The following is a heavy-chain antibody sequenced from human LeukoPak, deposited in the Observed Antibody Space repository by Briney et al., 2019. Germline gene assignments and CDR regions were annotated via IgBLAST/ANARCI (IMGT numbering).Heavy chain of an antibody. CDR2: INWNGGSI. CDR1: GFTFDDYG. J-gene: IGHJ4*02. V-gene: IGHV3-20*04. Sequence: GGSLRLSCAASGFTFDDYGMGWVRQAPGKGLEWVSGINWNGGSIGYADSVKGRFTISRDNARNSLNLQMNSLRAEDTAVYYCARGPYTNGHYFDYWGQGTLATVSS. D-gene: IGHD6-19*01. CDR3: ARGPYTNGHYFDY.